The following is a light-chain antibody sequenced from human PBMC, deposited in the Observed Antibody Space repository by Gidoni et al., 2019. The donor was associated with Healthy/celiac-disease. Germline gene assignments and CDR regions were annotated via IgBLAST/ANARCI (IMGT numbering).Light chain of an antibody. J-gene: IGKJ4*01. CDR3: QQLNSSPLT. CDR1: QGISSY. CDR2: AAS. V-gene: IGKV1-9*01. Sequence: IQLTQSPSSLSASVGDRVTITCRASQGISSYLAWYQQKPGKAPKLLIYAASTLQSGVPSRLSGSGSGTDFTLTISSLQPEDFATYYCQQLNSSPLTFGGGIKVEIK.